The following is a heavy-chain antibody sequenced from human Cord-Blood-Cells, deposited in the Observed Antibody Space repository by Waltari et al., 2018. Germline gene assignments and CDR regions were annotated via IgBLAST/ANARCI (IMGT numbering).Heavy chain of an antibody. D-gene: IGHD6-6*01. CDR3: AKDRVAARFRYYYGMDV. CDR2: ISGSGGST. J-gene: IGHJ6*02. CDR1: GFTFSSYA. Sequence: SGFTFSSYAMSWVRQAPGKGLEWVSAISGSGGSTYYADSVKGRFTISRDNSKNTLYLQMNSLRAEDTAVYYCAKDRVAARFRYYYGMDVWGQGTTVTVSS. V-gene: IGHV3-23*01.